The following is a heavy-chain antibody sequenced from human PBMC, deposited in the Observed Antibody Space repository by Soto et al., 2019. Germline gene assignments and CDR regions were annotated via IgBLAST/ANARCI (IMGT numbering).Heavy chain of an antibody. J-gene: IGHJ3*02. CDR3: ARELIGGYSYGNDAFDI. V-gene: IGHV3-33*01. D-gene: IGHD5-18*01. Sequence: ESGGGVVQPGRSLRLSCAASGFTFSSYGMHWVRQAPGKGLEWVAVIWYDGSNKYYADSVKGRFTISRDNSKNTLYLQMNSLRAEDTAVYYCARELIGGYSYGNDAFDIWGQGTMVTVSS. CDR1: GFTFSSYG. CDR2: IWYDGSNK.